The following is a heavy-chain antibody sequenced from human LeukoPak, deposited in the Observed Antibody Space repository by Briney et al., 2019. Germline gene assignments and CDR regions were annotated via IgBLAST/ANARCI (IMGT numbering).Heavy chain of an antibody. J-gene: IGHJ3*02. CDR1: GGSISSGSNY. CDR3: ARDLYSSRTNDAFVI. D-gene: IGHD6-13*01. V-gene: IGHV4-39*07. Sequence: TSETLSLTCTVSGGSISSGSNYWAWIRHPPAQRPARIRTIYYSESTYYNPSLKSRVTISVDTSKNQFSLKLSSVTAADTAVYYCARDLYSSRTNDAFVIWGQGTMVTVSS. CDR2: IYYSEST.